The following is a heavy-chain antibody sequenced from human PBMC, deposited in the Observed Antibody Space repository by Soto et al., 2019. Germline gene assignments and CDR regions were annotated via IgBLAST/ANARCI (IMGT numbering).Heavy chain of an antibody. CDR1: GYTLNTYY. CDR3: ARGGHIAVVTTSFDY. Sequence: ASVKVSCKPSGYTLNTYYLHWVRQAPGQGLEWMGIIHPSGGGSTYAQKFLGRVTMTRDTSTSTVFMELSSLRSADTAVYYCARGGHIAVVTTSFDYWGQGTLVTVSS. J-gene: IGHJ4*02. V-gene: IGHV1-46*02. D-gene: IGHD2-21*02. CDR2: IHPSGGGS.